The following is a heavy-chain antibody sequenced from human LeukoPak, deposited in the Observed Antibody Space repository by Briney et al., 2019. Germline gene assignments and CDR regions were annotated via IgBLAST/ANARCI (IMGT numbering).Heavy chain of an antibody. V-gene: IGHV5-51*01. D-gene: IGHD2-15*01. J-gene: IGHJ4*02. Sequence: GEFLKISCEVSGFSFTTYWIGWVRQMPGKGLEWMGIIYPGDSDTRYSPSFQGQVTISADKYISTVYLQWSSLKASDSAMYYCARQDGGRSADYWGQGTLVTVSS. CDR2: IYPGDSDT. CDR1: GFSFTTYW. CDR3: ARQDGGRSADY.